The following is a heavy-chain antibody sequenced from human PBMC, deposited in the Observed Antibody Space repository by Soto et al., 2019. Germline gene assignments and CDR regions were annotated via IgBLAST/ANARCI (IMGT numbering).Heavy chain of an antibody. D-gene: IGHD4-17*01. J-gene: IGHJ3*02. CDR3: ALHDFGDCDKRGALDI. V-gene: IGHV2-5*01. Sequence: QITVKESGPTLVKPTQTLTLTCTFSGFSLSTSGVGVGWIRQPPGKALEWLALIYRNDDKRYSPSLKSRLTIPKDTPKNQVVLTMTNMDPVDTATYYCALHDFGDCDKRGALDIWGQGTMVTVSS. CDR2: IYRNDDK. CDR1: GFSLSTSGVG.